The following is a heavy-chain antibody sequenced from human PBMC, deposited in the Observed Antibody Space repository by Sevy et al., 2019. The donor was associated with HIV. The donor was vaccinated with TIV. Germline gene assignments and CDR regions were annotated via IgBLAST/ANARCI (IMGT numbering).Heavy chain of an antibody. V-gene: IGHV3-7*01. D-gene: IGHD6-13*01. J-gene: IGHJ4*02. Sequence: GGSLRLSCAASGFTFSSYWINWVRQAPGEELEWVANINQGGNQKHYMDSVKGRFTISRDNAENAVYLQMNSLRVEDTAVYYCARGPSGAAAGRFDSWGQGTLVTVS. CDR3: ARGPSGAAAGRFDS. CDR2: INQGGNQK. CDR1: GFTFSSYW.